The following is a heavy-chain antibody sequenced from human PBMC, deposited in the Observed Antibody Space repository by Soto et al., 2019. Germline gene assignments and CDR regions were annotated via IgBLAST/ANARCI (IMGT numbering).Heavy chain of an antibody. CDR3: ARVGRWLQLFFDY. V-gene: IGHV3-11*01. CDR1: GFTFSYYY. CDR2: IISSGSTI. J-gene: IGHJ4*02. Sequence: GSLRLSCAASGFTFSYYYMSWIRHAPGKGLEWVSYIISSGSTISYAASVKGRFTISRDNAKNSLYLQMNSLRAEDTAVYYCARVGRWLQLFFDYWGQGTLVTVSS. D-gene: IGHD5-12*01.